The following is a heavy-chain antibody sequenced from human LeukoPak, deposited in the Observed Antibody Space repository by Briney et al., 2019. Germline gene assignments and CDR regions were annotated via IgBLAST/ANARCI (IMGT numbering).Heavy chain of an antibody. Sequence: GGSLRLSCAASGFTFSSYAMHWVRQAPGKGLEYVSAISSNGGSTYYANSVKGRFTISRDNSKNTLYLQMGSLRAEDMAVYYCARDLAAYCGGDCYSSWFDPWGQGTLVTVSS. J-gene: IGHJ5*02. CDR1: GFTFSSYA. V-gene: IGHV3-64*01. D-gene: IGHD2-21*02. CDR3: ARDLAAYCGGDCYSSWFDP. CDR2: ISSNGGST.